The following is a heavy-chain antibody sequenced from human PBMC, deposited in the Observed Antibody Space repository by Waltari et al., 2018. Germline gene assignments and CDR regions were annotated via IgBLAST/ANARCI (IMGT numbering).Heavy chain of an antibody. Sequence: QVQLVQSGAEVKKPGSSVKVSCKASGGTFSSYAISWVRQAPGQGLEWMGGIIPIFGTANYAQKLQGRVTITADESTSTDYMELSSLRSEDTAVDYCARGRTVTTPSGLDYWGQGTLVTVST. CDR1: GGTFSSYA. CDR2: IIPIFGTA. J-gene: IGHJ4*02. V-gene: IGHV1-69*01. CDR3: ARGRTVTTPSGLDY. D-gene: IGHD4-4*01.